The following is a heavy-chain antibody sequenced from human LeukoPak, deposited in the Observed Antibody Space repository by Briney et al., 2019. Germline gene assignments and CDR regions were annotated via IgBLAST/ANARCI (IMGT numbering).Heavy chain of an antibody. CDR2: IIASSGST. J-gene: IGHJ4*02. V-gene: IGHV3-23*01. D-gene: IGHD5-12*01. CDR3: AKGGYDYIEIAYFDY. CDR1: GFSFNNYA. Sequence: GGSLRLSCAASGFSFNNYAMSWVRQAPGKGLEWVALIIASSGSTLYADSVKGRFTISRDNSKNMVYLQMNSLRAEDTAVYYCAKGGYDYIEIAYFDYWGQGTPVTVSS.